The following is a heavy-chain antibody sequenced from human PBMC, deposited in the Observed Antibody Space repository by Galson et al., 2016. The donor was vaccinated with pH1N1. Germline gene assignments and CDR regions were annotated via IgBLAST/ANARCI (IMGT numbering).Heavy chain of an antibody. D-gene: IGHD3-10*01. CDR1: GFTFSSYD. Sequence: SLRLSCAASGFTFSSYDMHWVRQAPGKGLEWVAFIRYDGSNNDGSNKYYIDSVKGRFTVSRDNSKNTLYLQMRSLGAEDTAVYYCAKKMGFGDLLYNFDYWGQGTLVTVSS. J-gene: IGHJ4*02. CDR2: IRYDGSNNDGSNK. CDR3: AKKMGFGDLLYNFDY. V-gene: IGHV3-30*02.